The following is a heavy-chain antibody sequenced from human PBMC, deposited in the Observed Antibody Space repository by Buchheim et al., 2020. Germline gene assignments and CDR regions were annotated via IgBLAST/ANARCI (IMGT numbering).Heavy chain of an antibody. CDR3: ARYYDSSGYSDY. V-gene: IGHV3-23*01. CDR2: ISGSGGST. Sequence: EVQLLESGGGLVQPGGSLRLSCAASGFTFSSYAMSWVRQAPGKGLEWVSAISGSGGSTYYADPVKGRFTISSDNSNNTLYPQMNSLRAEDTAVYYCARYYDSSGYSDYWGQGTL. CDR1: GFTFSSYA. J-gene: IGHJ4*02. D-gene: IGHD3-22*01.